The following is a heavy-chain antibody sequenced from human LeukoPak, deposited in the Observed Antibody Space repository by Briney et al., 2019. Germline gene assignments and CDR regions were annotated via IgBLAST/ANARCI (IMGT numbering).Heavy chain of an antibody. CDR3: AKINTDDYYGSGSYLVY. J-gene: IGHJ4*02. V-gene: IGHV3-23*01. Sequence: PGGSLRLSCAASGFTFSSYAMSWVRQAPGKGLEWVSAISGSGGSTYYADSVKGRFTISRDNSKNTLYLQMNSLRAEDTAVYYCAKINTDDYYGSGSYLVYWGQRTLVTVSS. D-gene: IGHD3-10*01. CDR2: ISGSGGST. CDR1: GFTFSSYA.